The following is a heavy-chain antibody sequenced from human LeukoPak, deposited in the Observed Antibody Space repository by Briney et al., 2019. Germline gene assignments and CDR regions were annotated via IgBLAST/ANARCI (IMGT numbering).Heavy chain of an antibody. V-gene: IGHV4-59*01. CDR2: IYYSGST. CDR1: GGSISSYC. Sequence: KTSETLSLTCTVSGGSISSYCWSWIRQPPGKGLEWIGYIYYSGSTNYNPSLESRVTISVDTSKNQFSLKLSSVTAADTAVYYCARERGAVAFDYWGQGTLVTVSS. CDR3: ARERGAVAFDY. J-gene: IGHJ4*02. D-gene: IGHD6-19*01.